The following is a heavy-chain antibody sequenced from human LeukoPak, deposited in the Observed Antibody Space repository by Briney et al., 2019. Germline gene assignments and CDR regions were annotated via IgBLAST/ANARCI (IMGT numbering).Heavy chain of an antibody. CDR2: IYYSGST. D-gene: IGHD3-9*01. J-gene: IGHJ2*01. V-gene: IGHV4-59*01. Sequence: ASETLSLTCTVSGGSISSYYWSWIRQPPGKGLEWIGYIYYSGSTNYNPSLKSRVTISVDTSKNQFSLKLSSVTAADTAVYYCARGPRDYGILTGYYNNWYFDLWGRGTLVTVSS. CDR3: ARGPRDYGILTGYYNNWYFDL. CDR1: GGSISSYY.